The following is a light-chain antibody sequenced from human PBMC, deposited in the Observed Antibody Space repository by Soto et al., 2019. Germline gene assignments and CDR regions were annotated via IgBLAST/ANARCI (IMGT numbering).Light chain of an antibody. CDR1: QTVIRNY. V-gene: IGKV3-20*01. CDR3: QQHGTSPIT. CDR2: GAS. J-gene: IGKJ5*01. Sequence: EILLTQSRDSLSLSPRERATLSCTSSQTVIRNYLAWHQQKPGQTPRLLVYGASSRATGIPDRFSGSGSGTDFTLTISRLEPEDFAVYYCQQHGTSPITFGQGTRLEIK.